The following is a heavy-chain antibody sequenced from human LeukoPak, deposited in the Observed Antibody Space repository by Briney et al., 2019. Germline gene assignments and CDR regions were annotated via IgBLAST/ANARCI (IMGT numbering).Heavy chain of an antibody. J-gene: IGHJ4*02. D-gene: IGHD3-22*01. CDR3: ARYGYYDSSGYFDY. V-gene: IGHV3-23*01. Sequence: GGSLRLSCAASGFTFSSYGMSWVRRAPGKGLEWVSAISGSGGSTYYADSVKGRFTISRDNSKNTLYLQMNSLRAEDTAVYYCARYGYYDSSGYFDYWGQGTLVTVSS. CDR2: ISGSGGST. CDR1: GFTFSSYG.